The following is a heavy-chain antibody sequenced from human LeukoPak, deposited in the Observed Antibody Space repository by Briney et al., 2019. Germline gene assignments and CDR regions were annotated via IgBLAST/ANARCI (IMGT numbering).Heavy chain of an antibody. Sequence: PGGSLRLSCAASGFTFGSYAMHWVRQTPGKGLEWVAVISYDGSNKYYADSVKGRFTISRDNSKNTLYLQMNSLRAEDTAVYYCARDSSIAAAGTLDYWGQGTLVTVSS. V-gene: IGHV3-30*01. D-gene: IGHD6-13*01. CDR1: GFTFGSYA. CDR3: ARDSSIAAAGTLDY. CDR2: ISYDGSNK. J-gene: IGHJ4*02.